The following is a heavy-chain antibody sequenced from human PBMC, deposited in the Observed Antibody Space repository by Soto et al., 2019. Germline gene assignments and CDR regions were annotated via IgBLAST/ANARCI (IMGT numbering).Heavy chain of an antibody. D-gene: IGHD5-12*01. CDR2: MSYGGKS. CDR3: ASGRGGYAATY. Sequence: QVQLEESGPGLVKPSETLSLACSVSGASVTTYYWNWIRQPPGKRLEWIGHMSYGGKSDSNPSLEGPVSSSVDPTKNQISLNLTSLNAADTAVYYCASGRGGYAATYWGQGILVVVSS. V-gene: IGHV4-59*02. J-gene: IGHJ4*02. CDR1: GASVTTYY.